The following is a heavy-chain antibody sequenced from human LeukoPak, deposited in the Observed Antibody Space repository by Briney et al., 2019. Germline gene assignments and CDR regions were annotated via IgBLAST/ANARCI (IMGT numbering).Heavy chain of an antibody. Sequence: QPGGSLRLSCAASGFTFSSYGMHWVRQAPGKGLEWVAIIWYDGSNKYYADSVKGRFTISRDNSKNTLYLQMNSLRAEDTAVYYCARDIHVLLGGSGTFDYWGQGTLVTVSS. CDR2: IWYDGSNK. J-gene: IGHJ4*02. V-gene: IGHV3-30*02. D-gene: IGHD3-10*01. CDR1: GFTFSSYG. CDR3: ARDIHVLLGGSGTFDY.